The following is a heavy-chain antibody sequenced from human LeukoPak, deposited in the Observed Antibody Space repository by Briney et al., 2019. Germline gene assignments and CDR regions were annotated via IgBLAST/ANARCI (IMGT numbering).Heavy chain of an antibody. D-gene: IGHD1-26*01. CDR2: IYHSGST. J-gene: IGHJ3*02. Sequence: SETLSLTCTVSGGSFSSGGYYWGWIRQPPGKGLEWIGYIYHSGSTYYNPSLKSRVTISVDRSKNQFSLKLSSVTAADTAVYYCAREFQVGATLYSAFDIWGQGTMVTVSS. CDR3: AREFQVGATLYSAFDI. V-gene: IGHV4-30-2*01. CDR1: GGSFSSGGYY.